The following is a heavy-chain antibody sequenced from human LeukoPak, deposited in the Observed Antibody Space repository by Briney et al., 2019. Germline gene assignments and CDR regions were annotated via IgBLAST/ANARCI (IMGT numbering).Heavy chain of an antibody. CDR2: ISAYNGNT. J-gene: IGHJ4*02. Sequence: RASVKVSCKASGYTFTSYYMHWVRQAPGQGLEWMGRISAYNGNTNYAQKLQGRVTMTTDTSTSTAYMELRSLRSDDTAVYYCARDRRIAAAGTCGDYWGQGTLVTVSS. CDR3: ARDRRIAAAGTCGDY. V-gene: IGHV1-18*04. CDR1: GYTFTSYY. D-gene: IGHD6-13*01.